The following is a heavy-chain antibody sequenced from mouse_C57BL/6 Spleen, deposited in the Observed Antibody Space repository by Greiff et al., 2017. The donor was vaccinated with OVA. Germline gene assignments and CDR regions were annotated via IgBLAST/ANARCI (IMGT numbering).Heavy chain of an antibody. CDR1: GFTFTDYY. Sequence: EVQLVESGGGLVQPGGSLSLSCAASGFTFTDYYMSWVRQPPGKALEWLGFIRNKANGYTTEYSASVKGRFTISRDNSQSILYLQMNALRAEDSATYYCARLTMMMPHWYFDVWGTGTTVTVSS. V-gene: IGHV7-3*01. D-gene: IGHD2-4*01. CDR2: IRNKANGYTT. CDR3: ARLTMMMPHWYFDV. J-gene: IGHJ1*03.